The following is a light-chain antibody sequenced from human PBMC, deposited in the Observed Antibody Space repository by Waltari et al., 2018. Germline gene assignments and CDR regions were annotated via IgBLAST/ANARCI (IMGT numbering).Light chain of an antibody. CDR1: SSNIGSNY. CDR2: KNN. CDR3: AAWDDSLSGLV. Sequence: QSVLTQPPSASGTPGQKVTISCNGSSSNIGSNYVYWYQQLPGTAPKLLIFKNNHRPSWVPDRFSDSKSGTSASLAINGLRSEDEADYYCAAWDDSLSGLVLGGGTKVTVL. J-gene: IGLJ3*02. V-gene: IGLV1-47*01.